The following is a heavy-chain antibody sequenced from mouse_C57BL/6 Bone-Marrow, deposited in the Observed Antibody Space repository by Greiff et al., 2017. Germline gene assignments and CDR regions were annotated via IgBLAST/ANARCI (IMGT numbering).Heavy chain of an antibody. Sequence: VQLQQPGAELVMPGASVKLSCKASGYTFTSYWMHWVKQRPGQGLEWIGEIDPSDSYTNYNQKFKGKSTLTVDKSSSTAYMQLSSLTSEDSAVDYCARDYGSSSYAMDYWGQGTSVTVSS. CDR3: ARDYGSSSYAMDY. CDR1: GYTFTSYW. J-gene: IGHJ4*01. D-gene: IGHD1-1*01. CDR2: IDPSDSYT. V-gene: IGHV1-69*01.